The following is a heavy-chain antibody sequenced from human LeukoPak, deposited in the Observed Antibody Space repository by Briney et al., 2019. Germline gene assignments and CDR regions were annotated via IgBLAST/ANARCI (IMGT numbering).Heavy chain of an antibody. Sequence: PGGSLRLSCAPSGFTASSNYMSWVRQAPGNGLEWVSSIYSGGSTYYADSVKGRFTISRDNSKNTLYLQMNNLRAEDTAVYYCASHDSSGYSFSLYYWGQGTLVTVSS. CDR2: IYSGGST. D-gene: IGHD3-22*01. CDR3: ASHDSSGYSFSLYY. V-gene: IGHV3-66*02. CDR1: GFTASSNY. J-gene: IGHJ4*02.